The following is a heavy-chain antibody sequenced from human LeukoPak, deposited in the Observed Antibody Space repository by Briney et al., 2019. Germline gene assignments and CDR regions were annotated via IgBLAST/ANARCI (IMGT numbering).Heavy chain of an antibody. J-gene: IGHJ3*02. CDR2: ISSSGSTI. D-gene: IGHD2-2*02. CDR1: GFTFSDYY. V-gene: IGHV3-11*04. Sequence: GGSLRLSCAASGFTFSDYYMSWIRQAPGKGLEWVSYISSSGSTIYYADSVKGRFAISRDNAKNSLYLQMNSLRAEDTAVYYCARGGGGYCSSTSCYRGHAFDIWGQGTMVTVSS. CDR3: ARGGGGYCSSTSCYRGHAFDI.